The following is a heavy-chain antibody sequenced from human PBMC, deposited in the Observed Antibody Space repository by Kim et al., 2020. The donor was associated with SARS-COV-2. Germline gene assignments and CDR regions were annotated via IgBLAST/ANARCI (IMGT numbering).Heavy chain of an antibody. CDR2: INDRGVT. J-gene: IGHJ4*02. V-gene: IGHV4-34*01. CDR1: GGSFRGYF. D-gene: IGHD1-1*01. CDR3: ARVWLNWIPFDL. Sequence: SETLSLTCGVSGGSFRGYFWSWIRQPPGKGLEWIGQINDRGVTNYTASLKSRVAISVDVSRTQFSLRLNSVTAADTAIYYCARVWLNWIPFDLWGQGTLVTVSS.